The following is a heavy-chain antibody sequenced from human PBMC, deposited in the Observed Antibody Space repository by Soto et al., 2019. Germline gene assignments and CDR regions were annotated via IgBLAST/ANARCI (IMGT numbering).Heavy chain of an antibody. CDR3: AKTGVSGYYYGMDV. J-gene: IGHJ6*02. CDR2: ISYDGSNK. CDR1: GFTFSSYG. Sequence: PGGSLRLSXAASGFTFSSYGMHWVRQAPGKGLEWAAVISYDGSNKYYADSVKGRFTISRDNSKNTLYLQMNSLRAEDTAVYNCAKTGVSGYYYGMDVWGQGTTVTVSS. D-gene: IGHD3-10*01. V-gene: IGHV3-30*18.